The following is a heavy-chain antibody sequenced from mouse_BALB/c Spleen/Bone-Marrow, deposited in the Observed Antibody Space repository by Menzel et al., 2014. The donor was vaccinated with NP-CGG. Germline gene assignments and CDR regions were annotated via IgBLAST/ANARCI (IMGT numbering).Heavy chain of an antibody. CDR3: ARNRRYDVFDY. D-gene: IGHD2-14*01. CDR1: GFSLTSYG. Sequence: VKLVESGPGLVQPSQSLSITCTVSGFSLTSYGVHWVRRSPGKGLEWLGVIWSGGSTDYNAAFISRLSISKDNSKSQVFFEMNSLQADDSAIYYCARNRRYDVFDYWGQGTTLTVSS. CDR2: IWSGGST. V-gene: IGHV2-4-1*01. J-gene: IGHJ2*01.